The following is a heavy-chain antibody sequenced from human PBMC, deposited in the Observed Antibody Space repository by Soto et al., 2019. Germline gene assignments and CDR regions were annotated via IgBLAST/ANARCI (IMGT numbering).Heavy chain of an antibody. CDR2: ISYDGSNK. J-gene: IGHJ4*02. Sequence: QVQLVESGGGVVQPGRSLRLSCAASGFTFSSYGMHWVRQALGKGLEWVAVISYDGSNKYYADSVKGRFTISRDNSKNTLYLQMNSLRAEDTAVYYCAKDRNYGDYQGFFDYWGQGTLVTVSS. CDR3: AKDRNYGDYQGFFDY. D-gene: IGHD4-17*01. CDR1: GFTFSSYG. V-gene: IGHV3-30*18.